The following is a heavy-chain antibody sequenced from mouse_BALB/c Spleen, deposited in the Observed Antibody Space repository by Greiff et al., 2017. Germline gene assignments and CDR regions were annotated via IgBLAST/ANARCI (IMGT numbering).Heavy chain of an antibody. CDR1: GYTFTSYT. D-gene: IGHD2-2*01. V-gene: IGHV1-4*02. CDR3: ARYDGYEGGDYGMDY. Sequence: QVQLQQSAAELARPGASVKMSCKASGYTFTSYTMHWVKQRPGQGLEWIGYINPSSGYTEYNQKFKDKTTLTADKSSSTAYMQLSSLTSEDSAVYYCARYDGYEGGDYGMDYWGQGTSVTVSS. CDR2: INPSSGYT. J-gene: IGHJ4*01.